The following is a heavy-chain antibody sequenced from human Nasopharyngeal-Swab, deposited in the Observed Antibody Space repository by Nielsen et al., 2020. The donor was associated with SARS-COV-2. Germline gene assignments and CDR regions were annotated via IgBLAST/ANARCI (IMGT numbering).Heavy chain of an antibody. CDR1: GYSFTTYW. D-gene: IGHD6-19*01. V-gene: IGHV5-51*01. CDR3: ARLDSSAAGSHFTYALDV. CDR2: IYPVASLT. Sequence: GESLKISCEASGYSFTTYWIAWVRQMPGKGLEWMGIIYPVASLTRYSPSFEGQVTISADKSTNTAYLQWSSLKASDTAMYYCARLDSSAAGSHFTYALDVWGRGTTVTVSS. J-gene: IGHJ6*02.